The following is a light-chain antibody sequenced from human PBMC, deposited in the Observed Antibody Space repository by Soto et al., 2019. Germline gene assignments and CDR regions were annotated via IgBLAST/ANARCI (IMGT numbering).Light chain of an antibody. CDR1: QSVSSSY. CDR3: QQYGSSPVT. Sequence: EIVLTQSPGTLSLSPGERATLSCRASQSVSSSYLAWYQQKPGQAPRPLIYGASSRATGIPDRFSGSGSGTDFTLTISSLEPEDFAVYYCQQYGSSPVTFGQGTRLEIK. J-gene: IGKJ5*01. V-gene: IGKV3-20*01. CDR2: GAS.